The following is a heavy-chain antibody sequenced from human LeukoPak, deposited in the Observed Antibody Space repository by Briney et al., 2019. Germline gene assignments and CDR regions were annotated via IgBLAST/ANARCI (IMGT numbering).Heavy chain of an antibody. D-gene: IGHD3-10*01. V-gene: IGHV3-30-3*01. CDR1: GFTFSSYA. CDR2: ISYDGSNK. Sequence: GRSLRLSCAASGFTFSSYAMHWVRQAPGKGLEWVAVISYDGSNKYYADSVKGRFTISRDNSKNTLYLQMNSLRAEDTAVYYCARGASMVRGPLGYWGQGTLVTVSS. CDR3: ARGASMVRGPLGY. J-gene: IGHJ4*02.